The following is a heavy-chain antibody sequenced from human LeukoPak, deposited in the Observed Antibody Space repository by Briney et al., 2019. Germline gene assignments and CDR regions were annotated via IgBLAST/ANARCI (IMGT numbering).Heavy chain of an antibody. D-gene: IGHD4-11*01. Sequence: GGSLRLSCAASGFVFSDYYMSWIRQAPGKGLEWVSYISSSGSPIYYAESVKGRFTISRDNAKNSLYLQMNSLRTEDTAVYYCSRDPRLPLKRSGWFDPWGQGTLVTVSS. CDR1: GFVFSDYY. CDR2: ISSSGSPI. CDR3: SRDPRLPLKRSGWFDP. V-gene: IGHV3-11*04. J-gene: IGHJ5*02.